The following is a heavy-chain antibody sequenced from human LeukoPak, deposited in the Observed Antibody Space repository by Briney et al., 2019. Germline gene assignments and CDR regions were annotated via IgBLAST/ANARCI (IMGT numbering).Heavy chain of an antibody. J-gene: IGHJ4*02. Sequence: GGSLRLSCAASEFTFSSYSMNWVRQAPGKGLEWVSYITNSGNSKSCADSVKGRFTISRDNTKSSLYLQMNGLRAEDTAVYYCVRDSYSNYFDYWGQGTLVTVSS. D-gene: IGHD4-11*01. V-gene: IGHV3-48*01. CDR3: VRDSYSNYFDY. CDR1: EFTFSSYS. CDR2: ITNSGNSK.